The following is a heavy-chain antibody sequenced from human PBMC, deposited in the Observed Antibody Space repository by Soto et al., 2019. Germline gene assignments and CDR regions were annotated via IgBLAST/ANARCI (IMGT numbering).Heavy chain of an antibody. CDR2: ISAYNGNT. CDR3: ARDGGLYCGGDCYFLF. V-gene: IGHV1-18*01. CDR1: GYTFTSYG. D-gene: IGHD2-21*01. J-gene: IGHJ2*01. Sequence: QVPLVQSGAEVKKPGASVKVSCKASGYTFTSYGIIWVRRAPGQGLERMGWISAYNGNTNYAQKLQGRVTLTTDTSTSTAYMELRSLRSDDTAVYYCARDGGLYCGGDCYFLFWGRGTLVTVSS.